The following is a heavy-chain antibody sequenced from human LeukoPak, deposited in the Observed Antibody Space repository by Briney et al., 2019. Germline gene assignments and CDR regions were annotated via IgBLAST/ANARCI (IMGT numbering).Heavy chain of an antibody. V-gene: IGHV3-21*01. J-gene: IGHJ6*02. CDR3: ARDLVQQLEVPYYGMDV. CDR2: ISSSSSYI. CDR1: GFTSSSFS. D-gene: IGHD6-6*01. Sequence: GGSLRPSCAASGFTSSSFSMNWVRQAPGHGLEWVSSISSSSSYIYYADSVKGRFTISRDNAKHSLYLQMNSLRAEDTAVYYCARDLVQQLEVPYYGMDVWGQGTTVTVSS.